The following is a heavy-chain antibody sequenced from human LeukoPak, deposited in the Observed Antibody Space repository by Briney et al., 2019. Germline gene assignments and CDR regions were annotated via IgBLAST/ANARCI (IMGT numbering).Heavy chain of an antibody. V-gene: IGHV3-23*01. Sequence: PGGSLSLSCAASGFTLSSYSMSWVRQAPGTRVEGVAALGVGGGVTYHAASVKGRFTISRDISKSTLYLQMNGLRAEDTATYYCARDYAEGITWYYYFDYWGQGTLVSVSS. CDR2: LGVGGGVT. J-gene: IGHJ4*02. D-gene: IGHD3-16*01. CDR1: GFTLSSYS. CDR3: ARDYAEGITWYYYFDY.